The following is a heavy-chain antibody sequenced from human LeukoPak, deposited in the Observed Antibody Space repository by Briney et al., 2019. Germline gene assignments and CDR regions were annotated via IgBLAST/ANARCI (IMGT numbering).Heavy chain of an antibody. Sequence: VGSLRLSCAASGFTFSDYYMSWIRQAPGKGLEWVSYISSSGSTIYYADSVKGRFTISRDNAKNSLYLQMNSLRAEDTAVYYCAGDSSGSYPRSGFFDYWGQGTLVTVSS. D-gene: IGHD1-26*01. CDR1: GFTFSDYY. V-gene: IGHV3-11*04. CDR3: AGDSSGSYPRSGFFDY. CDR2: ISSSGSTI. J-gene: IGHJ4*02.